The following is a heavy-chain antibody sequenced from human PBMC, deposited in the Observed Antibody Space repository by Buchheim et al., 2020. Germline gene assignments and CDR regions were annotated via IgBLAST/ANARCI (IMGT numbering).Heavy chain of an antibody. CDR1: GFTVSSNY. CDR2: IYSGGST. V-gene: IGHV3-66*01. CDR3: ATSPGAYYDFWSGYPSNV. Sequence: EVQLVESGGGLVQPGGSLRLSCAASGFTVSSNYMSWVRQAPGKGLEWVSVIYSGGSTYYADSVKGRFTISRDNSKNTLYLLMNSLRAEDTAVYYGATSPGAYYDFWSGYPSNVWGQGTT. D-gene: IGHD3-3*01. J-gene: IGHJ6*02.